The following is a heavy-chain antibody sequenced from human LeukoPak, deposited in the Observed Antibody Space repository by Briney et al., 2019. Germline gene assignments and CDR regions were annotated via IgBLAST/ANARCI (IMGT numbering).Heavy chain of an antibody. CDR3: ARDLSLAY. V-gene: IGHV4-39*07. D-gene: IGHD5/OR15-5a*01. CDR2: IYYSGST. CDR1: GGSISSSSYY. Sequence: PSETLSLTCTVSGGSISSSSYYWGWIRQPPGKGLEWIGSIYYSGSTYYNPSLKSRVTISVDTSKNRFSLKLNSVTAADTAIYYCARDLSLAYWGQGTLVTVSS. J-gene: IGHJ4*02.